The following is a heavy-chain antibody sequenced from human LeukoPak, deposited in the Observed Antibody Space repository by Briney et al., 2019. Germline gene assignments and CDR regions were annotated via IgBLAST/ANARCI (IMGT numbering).Heavy chain of an antibody. CDR1: GFTFSSYG. CDR2: IWYDGSNK. D-gene: IGHD3-10*01. V-gene: IGHV3-33*01. CDR3: ARDSYYGSGSYYYYFDY. Sequence: PGGSLRLSCAASGFTFSSYGMHWVRQAPDKGLEWVAVIWYDGSNKYYADSVKGRFTISRDNSKNTLYLQMNSLRAEDTAVYYCARDSYYGSGSYYYYFDYWGQGTLVTVSS. J-gene: IGHJ4*02.